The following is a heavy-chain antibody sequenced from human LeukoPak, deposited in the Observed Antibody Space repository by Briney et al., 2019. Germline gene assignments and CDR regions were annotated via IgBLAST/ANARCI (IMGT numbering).Heavy chain of an antibody. V-gene: IGHV4-59*01. Sequence: SETLSLTCTVSGGSISSYYWSWIRQPPGKGLEWIGYIYYSGSTNYNPSLKSRVTISVDTSKNQFSLKLSPVTAADTAVYYCARDPEYFQHWGQGTLVTVSS. CDR1: GGSISSYY. CDR2: IYYSGST. J-gene: IGHJ1*01. CDR3: ARDPEYFQH.